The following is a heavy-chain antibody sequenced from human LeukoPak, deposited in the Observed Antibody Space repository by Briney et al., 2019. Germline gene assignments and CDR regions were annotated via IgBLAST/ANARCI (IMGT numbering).Heavy chain of an antibody. CDR1: GFTFSSYS. D-gene: IGHD4-23*01. V-gene: IGHV3-48*01. J-gene: IGHJ4*02. CDR2: ISSSSSTI. Sequence: GGSLRLSCAASGFTFSSYSMNWVRQAPGKGLEWVSYISSSSSTIHYADSVKGRFTISRDNAKKSLYLQMNSLRVEDTAVYYCAREDGGNSDYWGQGTLVTVSS. CDR3: AREDGGNSDY.